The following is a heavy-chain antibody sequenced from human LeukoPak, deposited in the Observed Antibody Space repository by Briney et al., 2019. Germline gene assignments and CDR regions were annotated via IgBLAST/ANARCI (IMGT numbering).Heavy chain of an antibody. J-gene: IGHJ5*02. CDR3: ARHGYSGSYYGLSWFDP. D-gene: IGHD1-26*01. V-gene: IGHV4-39*01. CDR2: IYYSGST. CDR1: GGSISSSGYY. Sequence: SETLSLTCTVSGGSISSSGYYWGWIRRPPGKGLEWIASIYYSGSTYYNPSLKSRVTISVDTSKNQLSLKLSSLTAADTAVYYCARHGYSGSYYGLSWFDPWGQGTLVTVSS.